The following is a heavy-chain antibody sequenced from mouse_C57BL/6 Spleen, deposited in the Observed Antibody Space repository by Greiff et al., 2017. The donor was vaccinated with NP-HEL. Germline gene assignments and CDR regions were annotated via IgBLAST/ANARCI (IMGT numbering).Heavy chain of an antibody. Sequence: QVQLKESGAELVKPGASVKMSCKASGYTFTTYPIEWMKQNHGKSLEWIGNFHPYNDDTKYNEKFKGKATLTVEKSSSTVYLELSRLTSDDSAVYYCARSIYYDYDWYFDVWGTGTTVTVSS. J-gene: IGHJ1*03. CDR1: GYTFTTYP. V-gene: IGHV1-47*01. CDR3: ARSIYYDYDWYFDV. D-gene: IGHD2-4*01. CDR2: FHPYNDDT.